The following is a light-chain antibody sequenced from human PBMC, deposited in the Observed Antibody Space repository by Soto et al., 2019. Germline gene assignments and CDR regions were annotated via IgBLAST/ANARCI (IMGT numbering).Light chain of an antibody. Sequence: DIQMTQSPSSLSASVGDKLTITCRANQSITNFLNWYQKKPGEVPKLLIYAASRLESGVPSRFSGSGSGTDFALTINSLQPEDFATYYCQQSRTTPPLSFGGGTKVEFK. J-gene: IGKJ4*01. CDR3: QQSRTTPPLS. V-gene: IGKV1-39*01. CDR2: AAS. CDR1: QSITNF.